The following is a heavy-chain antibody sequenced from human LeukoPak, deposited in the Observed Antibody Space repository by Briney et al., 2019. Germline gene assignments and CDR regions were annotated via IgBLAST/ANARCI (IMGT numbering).Heavy chain of an antibody. V-gene: IGHV5-51*01. D-gene: IGHD7-27*01. CDR3: ARLRDNWGDY. CDR2: IFPGDSDT. Sequence: GGSLKMSCKGSGYTFTSYWIGWVRHRPGKGPEWMGMIFPGDSDTTYSPSFEGQISISADKSISSPYLQWSSLKASDTAIYYCARLRDNWGDYWGEGTLVTVSS. CDR1: GYTFTSYW. J-gene: IGHJ4*02.